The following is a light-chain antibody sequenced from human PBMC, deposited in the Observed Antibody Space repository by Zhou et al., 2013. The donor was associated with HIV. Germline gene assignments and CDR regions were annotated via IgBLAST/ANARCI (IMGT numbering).Light chain of an antibody. CDR1: QSIGTW. V-gene: IGKV1-5*03. CDR3: QHCRSYAGT. J-gene: IGKJ1*01. Sequence: DIQMTQSPSTLSASVGDRVTITCRASQSIGTWLAWHQQKPGKAPKLLIYKASNLESGVPSRFSGSGSGTEFTLTISSLQPDDFATYYCQHCRSYAGTFGQGTKVEIK. CDR2: KAS.